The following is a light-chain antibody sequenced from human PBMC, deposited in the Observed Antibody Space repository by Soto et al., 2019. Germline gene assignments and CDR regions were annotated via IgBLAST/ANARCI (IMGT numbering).Light chain of an antibody. Sequence: EIVMTQSPATLSVSPGERATLSCRASQSVSSNLAWYQQKPGQAPRLLIYEISIRAPGVPARFSGSGSGTEFTLTISSLQSEDSAVYYCNQYNNWYAFGQGTKVEIK. CDR3: NQYNNWYA. CDR1: QSVSSN. J-gene: IGKJ2*01. V-gene: IGKV3-15*01. CDR2: EIS.